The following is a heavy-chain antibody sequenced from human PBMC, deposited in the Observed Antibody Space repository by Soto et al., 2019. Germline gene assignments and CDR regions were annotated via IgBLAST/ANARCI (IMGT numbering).Heavy chain of an antibody. CDR3: AKDRVVYAAAGTPFDY. J-gene: IGHJ4*02. D-gene: IGHD6-13*01. Sequence: PGGSLRLSCSASGFPFSSYGMHWVRQAPGKGLEWVAVISYDGSNKYYADSVKGRFTISRDNSKNTLYLQMNSLRAEDTAVYYCAKDRVVYAAAGTPFDYWGQGTLVTVSS. CDR1: GFPFSSYG. V-gene: IGHV3-30*18. CDR2: ISYDGSNK.